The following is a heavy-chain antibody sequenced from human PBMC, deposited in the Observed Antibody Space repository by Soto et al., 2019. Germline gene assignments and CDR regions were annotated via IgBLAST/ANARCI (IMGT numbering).Heavy chain of an antibody. D-gene: IGHD2-8*01. CDR1: GSTFSTYD. CDR2: IGTVGDT. V-gene: IGHV3-13*01. CDR3: ARGRSNQYESSPPPKFDP. J-gene: IGHJ5*02. Sequence: PGGSLRLSCAASGSTFSTYDMHWVRQATGKGLEWVSAIGTVGDTYYLDSVKGRFTISRENAKNSLYLQMNSLRAGDTAVYYCARGRSNQYESSPPPKFDPWGRGTLVT.